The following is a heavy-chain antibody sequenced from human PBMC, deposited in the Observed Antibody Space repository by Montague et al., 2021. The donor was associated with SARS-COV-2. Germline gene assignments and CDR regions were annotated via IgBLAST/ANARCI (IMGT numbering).Heavy chain of an antibody. CDR2: IYNSGTT. V-gene: IGHV4-39*01. CDR1: GDSTSCPNCY. CDR3: ARHRNYGDHSLDNWFHP. J-gene: IGHJ5*02. Sequence: SETLSLTCTVSGDSTSCPNCYWGWIRQAPGKGLDWIGTIYNSGTTXYNPSLKSRLTISIDTSKNQFSLKLTPVTAADTAVYYCARHRNYGDHSLDNWFHPWGQGTLVTVSS. D-gene: IGHD4-17*01.